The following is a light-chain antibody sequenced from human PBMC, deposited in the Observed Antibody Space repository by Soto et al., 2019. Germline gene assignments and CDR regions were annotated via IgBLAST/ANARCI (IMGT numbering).Light chain of an antibody. CDR2: DVS. CDR1: SSDVGGYNY. V-gene: IGLV2-14*01. CDR3: SSYTSSSTLVV. J-gene: IGLJ2*01. Sequence: QSALTQPASVSGSPGQSITISCTGTSSDVGGYNYVSWYQQHPGKAPKLMIYDVSNRPSGVSNRFSGSKSGNTASLTISGLKAEDEGDYYCSSYTSSSTLVVFGGGTKLTVL.